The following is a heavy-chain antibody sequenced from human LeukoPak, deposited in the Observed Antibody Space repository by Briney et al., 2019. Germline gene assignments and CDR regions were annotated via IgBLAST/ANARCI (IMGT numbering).Heavy chain of an antibody. J-gene: IGHJ6*03. D-gene: IGHD6-6*01. CDR3: ARVISSSDTVYYYYYYMDV. CDR1: GFTVSSNY. V-gene: IGHV3-66*02. CDR2: IYSGGST. Sequence: GGSLRLSCAASGFTVSSNYMSWVRQAPGKGLEWVSVIYSGGSTYHADSVKGRFTISRDNSKNTLYLQMNSLRAEDTAVYYCARVISSSDTVYYYYYYMDVWGKGTTVTVSS.